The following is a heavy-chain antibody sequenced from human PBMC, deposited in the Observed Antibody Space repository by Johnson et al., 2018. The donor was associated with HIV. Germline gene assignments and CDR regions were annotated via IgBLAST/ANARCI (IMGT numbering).Heavy chain of an antibody. CDR2: ISWNSGSI. CDR3: ARVGYGVLLWFGVDDAFDI. D-gene: IGHD3-10*01. CDR1: GFTFDDYA. Sequence: VLLVESGGGLVQPGRSLRLSCAASGFTFDDYAMHWVRQVPGKGLEWVSGISWNSGSIGYADSVKGRFTISRDNSKNTLYLQMNTLRAEDTAVYYCARVGYGVLLWFGVDDAFDIWGQGTMVTVSS. V-gene: IGHV3-9*01. J-gene: IGHJ3*02.